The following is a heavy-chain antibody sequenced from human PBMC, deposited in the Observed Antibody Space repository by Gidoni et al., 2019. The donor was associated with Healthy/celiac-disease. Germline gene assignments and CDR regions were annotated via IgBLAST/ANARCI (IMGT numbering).Heavy chain of an antibody. CDR3: ARDQGDYGDYVGYFDY. D-gene: IGHD4-17*01. J-gene: IGHJ4*02. Sequence: QVQLVESGGGVVQPGRSLRPSCAAPGFPFSSYAMHWVRQAPGKGLEWVAVISYDGSNKYYADSVKGRFTISRDNSKNTLYLQMNSLRAEDTAVYYCARDQGDYGDYVGYFDYWGQGTLVTVSS. CDR2: ISYDGSNK. CDR1: GFPFSSYA. V-gene: IGHV3-30-3*01.